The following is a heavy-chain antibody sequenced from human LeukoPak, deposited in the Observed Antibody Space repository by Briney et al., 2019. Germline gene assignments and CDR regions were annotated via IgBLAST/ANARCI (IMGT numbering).Heavy chain of an antibody. D-gene: IGHD2/OR15-2a*01. V-gene: IGHV3-9*01. Sequence: PGGSLRLSCAASGFTFDDYALHWVRPVPGKGLEWVSGITWNSGSIGYADSVKGRFTISRDNAKDSLYLQMNGLRAEGTALYYCAKATRRNNAFNIWGQGTMVTVSS. CDR1: GFTFDDYA. CDR2: ITWNSGSI. J-gene: IGHJ3*02. CDR3: AKATRRNNAFNI.